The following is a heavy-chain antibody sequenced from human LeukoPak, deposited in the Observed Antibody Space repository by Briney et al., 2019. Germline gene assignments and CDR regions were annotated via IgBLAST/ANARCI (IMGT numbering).Heavy chain of an antibody. CDR3: ARGEGDYSNYIDWYFDL. Sequence: ASVKVSCKASGYTFTGYYMHWVRQAPGQGLEWMGWINPNSGGTNYAQKFQGRVTMTGDTSISTAYMELSRLRSDDTAVYYCARGEGDYSNYIDWYFDLWGRGTLVTVSS. J-gene: IGHJ2*01. D-gene: IGHD4-11*01. CDR1: GYTFTGYY. CDR2: INPNSGGT. V-gene: IGHV1-2*02.